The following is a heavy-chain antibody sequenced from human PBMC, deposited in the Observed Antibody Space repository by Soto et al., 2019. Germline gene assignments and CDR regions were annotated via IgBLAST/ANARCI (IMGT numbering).Heavy chain of an antibody. Sequence: GSLRRSCAAGGFAFTSECMYWVRQAPGKGLEWVAVIWYDGSNKYYADSVKGRFTISRDNSKNTLYLQMNSLRAEDTAVYYCARDRCGASCYYFDYWGQVT. CDR3: ARDRCGASCYYFDY. CDR1: GFAFTSEC. J-gene: IGHJ4*02. CDR2: IWYDGSNK. V-gene: IGHV3-33*01. D-gene: IGHD2-15*01.